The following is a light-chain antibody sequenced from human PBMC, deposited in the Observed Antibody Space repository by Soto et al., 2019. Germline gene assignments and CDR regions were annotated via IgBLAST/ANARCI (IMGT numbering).Light chain of an antibody. CDR2: GAS. CDR1: QSVSSY. CDR3: QQYDNWPPLT. V-gene: IGKV3D-15*01. J-gene: IGKJ4*01. Sequence: EIVLTQSPATLSLSPGERATLSCRASQSVSSYLAWYQQKPGQAPRLLIYGASSRATGIPDRFSGSGSGTEFTLTIRTLQSEDFAVYYCQQYDNWPPLTFGGGTKVDIK.